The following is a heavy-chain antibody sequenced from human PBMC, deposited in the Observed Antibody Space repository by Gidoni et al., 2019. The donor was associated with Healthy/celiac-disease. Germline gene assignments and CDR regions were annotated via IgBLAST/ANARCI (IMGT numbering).Heavy chain of an antibody. V-gene: IGHV1-69*08. D-gene: IGHD2-2*01. CDR3: ARDPSGIVVVPAVSTLYYYYGMDV. Sequence: QVQLVQSGAEVKKPGSSVKVSCKASVGTFSSDTISWVRQDPGQGLEWMGRIIPILGIANYAQKFQGRVTITADKSTSTAYMELSSLRSEDTAVYYCARDPSGIVVVPAVSTLYYYYGMDVWGQGTTVTVSS. CDR2: IIPILGIA. CDR1: VGTFSSDT. J-gene: IGHJ6*02.